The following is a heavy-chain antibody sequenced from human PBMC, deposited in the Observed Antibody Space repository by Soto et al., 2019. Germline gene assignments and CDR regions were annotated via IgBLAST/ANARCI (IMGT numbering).Heavy chain of an antibody. CDR2: ISTYTGNT. J-gene: IGHJ6*04. D-gene: IGHD3-10*01. CDR3: ARGYYYGSGRPTPGGMDV. V-gene: IGHV1-18*01. CDR1: GYTFTNYD. Sequence: QVHLVQSGAEVKKPGASVKVSCKASGYTFTNYDINWVRQAPGQGLEWMGWISTYTGNTNYAQKLQGRVTMTTDTATRPDYMELRSLRSDDTAVYYCARGYYYGSGRPTPGGMDVWGKGTTVTVSS.